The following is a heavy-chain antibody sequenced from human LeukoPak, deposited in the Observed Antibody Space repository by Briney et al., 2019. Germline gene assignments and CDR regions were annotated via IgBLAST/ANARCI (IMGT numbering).Heavy chain of an antibody. J-gene: IGHJ5*02. CDR2: ISGSGGST. D-gene: IGHD2-2*01. V-gene: IGHV3-23*01. Sequence: GGSLRLSCAASGFTFSSYGMTWVRQAPGKGLEWVSAISGSGGSTYYADSVKGRFTISRDNSENTPYLQMNSLRAEDTAIYYCAKAGVTVPAANVKWFDPWGQGTLVTVSS. CDR3: AKAGVTVPAANVKWFDP. CDR1: GFTFSSYG.